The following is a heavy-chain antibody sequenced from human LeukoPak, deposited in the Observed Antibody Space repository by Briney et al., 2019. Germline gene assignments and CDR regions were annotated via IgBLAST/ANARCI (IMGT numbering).Heavy chain of an antibody. J-gene: IGHJ6*04. CDR1: GFTFDDYA. Sequence: PGGSLRLSCAASGFTFDDYAMHWVRQAPGKGLEWVSLISWDGGSTYYADSVKGRFTISRDNSKNSLYLQMNSLRAEDAALYYCAKDRHNWKGVEYYYYGMDVWGKGTTVTVAS. CDR3: AKDRHNWKGVEYYYYGMDV. D-gene: IGHD1-1*01. CDR2: ISWDGGST. V-gene: IGHV3-43D*04.